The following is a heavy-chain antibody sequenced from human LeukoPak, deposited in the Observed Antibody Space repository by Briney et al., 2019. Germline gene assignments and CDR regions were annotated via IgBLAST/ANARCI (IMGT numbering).Heavy chain of an antibody. D-gene: IGHD5-18*01. V-gene: IGHV3-23*01. CDR1: GFTFSSYA. CDR2: ISGSGGST. CDR3: AKDSASGVETAMVPEDFDY. J-gene: IGHJ4*02. Sequence: PGGSLRLSCAASGFTFSSYAMSWVRQAPGKGLEWVSAISGSGGSTYYADSVKGRFTISRDNSKNTLYLQMNSLRAEDTAVYYCAKDSASGVETAMVPEDFDYWGQGTPVTVSS.